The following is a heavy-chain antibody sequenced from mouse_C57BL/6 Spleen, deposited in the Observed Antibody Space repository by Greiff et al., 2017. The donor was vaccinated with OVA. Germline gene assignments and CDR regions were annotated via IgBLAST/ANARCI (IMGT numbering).Heavy chain of an antibody. J-gene: IGHJ4*01. CDR2: IHPNSGST. Sequence: QVQLKQPGAELVKPGASVKLSCKASGYTFTSYWMHWVKQRPGQGLEWIGMIHPNSGSTNYNEKFKSKATLTVDKSSSTAYMQLSSLTSEDSAVYYCAREGYYYGSSEYYYAMDYWGQGTSVTVSS. V-gene: IGHV1-64*01. D-gene: IGHD1-1*01. CDR1: GYTFTSYW. CDR3: AREGYYYGSSEYYYAMDY.